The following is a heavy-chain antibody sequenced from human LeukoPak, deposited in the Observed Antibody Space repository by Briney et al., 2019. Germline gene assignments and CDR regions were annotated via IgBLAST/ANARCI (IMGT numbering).Heavy chain of an antibody. CDR3: ARALDFWAYFDY. J-gene: IGHJ4*02. Sequence: ASVKVSCKSSGYTFTDYYLNWVRQAPGQGLQWMGWINPNNGDTNYAQNFQGRVTMTRDTSISTAYMELSRLTSDDTAVYYCARALDFWAYFDYWGQGTLVTVSS. CDR1: GYTFTDYY. V-gene: IGHV1-2*02. CDR2: INPNNGDT. D-gene: IGHD3-3*01.